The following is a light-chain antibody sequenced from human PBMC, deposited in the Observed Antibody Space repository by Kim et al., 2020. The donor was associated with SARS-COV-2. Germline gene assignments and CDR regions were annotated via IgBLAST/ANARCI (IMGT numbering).Light chain of an antibody. Sequence: ITIAGTRSSGSIASNYVQWCQQRPGSAPTTVIYEDNQRPPGVPERFSGSIDSSSNSASLTISGLKTEDEADYYCQSYDSSTVVFGGGTQLTVL. CDR1: SGSIASNY. CDR2: EDN. CDR3: QSYDSSTVV. J-gene: IGLJ2*01. V-gene: IGLV6-57*03.